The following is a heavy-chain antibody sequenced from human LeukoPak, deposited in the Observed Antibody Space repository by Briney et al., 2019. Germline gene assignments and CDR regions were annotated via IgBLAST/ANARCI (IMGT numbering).Heavy chain of an antibody. CDR2: INWSGGRT. J-gene: IGHJ4*02. Sequence: GGSLRLSCAVSGFNFEDYGMSWVRQAPGKGLEWASSINWSGGRTGYADSVKGRFTISRDNAKNSLYLQMNSLRAEDTAFYYCTRGGPAYCGADCYDFDYWGQGTLVTVSS. D-gene: IGHD2-21*02. CDR3: TRGGPAYCGADCYDFDY. CDR1: GFNFEDYG. V-gene: IGHV3-20*04.